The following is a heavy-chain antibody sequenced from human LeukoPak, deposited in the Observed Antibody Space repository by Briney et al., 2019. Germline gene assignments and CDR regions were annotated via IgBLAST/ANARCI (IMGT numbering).Heavy chain of an antibody. J-gene: IGHJ4*02. V-gene: IGHV3-53*01. CDR1: GFTVITND. D-gene: IGHD3-16*01. CDR2: LYSDGNT. CDR3: ARGVEPLAANTLAY. Sequence: GGSLRLSCAASGFTVITNDMTWVRQAPGKGLEWVSGLYSDGNTKYAASVQGRFTISRDHYKNTLYLEMNSLSSDDTAVYYCARGVEPLAANTLAYWGQGTLVTVSS.